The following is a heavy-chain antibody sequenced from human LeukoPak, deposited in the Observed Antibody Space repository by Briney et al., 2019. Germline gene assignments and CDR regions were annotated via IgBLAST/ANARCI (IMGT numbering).Heavy chain of an antibody. CDR2: IYMANST. CDR3: AREHYDASTGHWLDP. V-gene: IGHV3-53*01. Sequence: GGSLRLSCVASGFTVSGSYMSWVRQAPGKGLEWVSVIYMANSTYYADSVKGRFTISRDNSKNTLYLQMNSLRAEDTAVYYCAREHYDASTGHWLDPWGQGTLVTVSS. D-gene: IGHD3-9*01. CDR1: GFTVSGSY. J-gene: IGHJ5*02.